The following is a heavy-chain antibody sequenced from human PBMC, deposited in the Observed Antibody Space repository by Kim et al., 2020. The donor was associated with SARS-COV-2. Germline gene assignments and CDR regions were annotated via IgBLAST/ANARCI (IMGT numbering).Heavy chain of an antibody. V-gene: IGHV3-33*06. J-gene: IGHJ4*02. CDR3: AKDGARGISVHYFDY. Sequence: DSVKGRCTITGDNTKTTLYRQMNSLRAEDTAVYYCAKDGARGISVHYFDYWGQGTLVTVSS. D-gene: IGHD2-21*01.